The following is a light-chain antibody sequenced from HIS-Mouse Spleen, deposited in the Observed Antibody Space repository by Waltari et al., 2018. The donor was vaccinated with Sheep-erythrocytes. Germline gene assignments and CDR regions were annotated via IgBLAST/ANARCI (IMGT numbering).Light chain of an antibody. J-gene: IGLJ3*02. CDR3: YSTDSSGNHWV. CDR1: ALPKKY. V-gene: IGLV3-10*01. Sequence: SYELTQPPSVSVSPGQTARITCSGDALPKKYAYWYQQKSGQAPVLVIYEDRKRPSGIPERFSCSTSGTMATLTISGAQVEDEADYYCYSTDSSGNHWVFGGGTKLTVL. CDR2: EDR.